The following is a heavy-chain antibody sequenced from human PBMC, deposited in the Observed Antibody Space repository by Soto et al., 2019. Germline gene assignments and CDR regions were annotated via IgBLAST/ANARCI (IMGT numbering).Heavy chain of an antibody. Sequence: QVQLVQSGAEVKKPGASVKVSCKASGYTFTSYGISWVRQAPGQGLEWMGWISAYNGNTNYAQKLQGRVTMTTDTSTSTDHMELRSLGSDVTAVYYCAREHAPIYYGPGGYWGQGTLVTVSS. D-gene: IGHD4-17*01. CDR1: GYTFTSYG. J-gene: IGHJ4*02. V-gene: IGHV1-18*01. CDR2: ISAYNGNT. CDR3: AREHAPIYYGPGGY.